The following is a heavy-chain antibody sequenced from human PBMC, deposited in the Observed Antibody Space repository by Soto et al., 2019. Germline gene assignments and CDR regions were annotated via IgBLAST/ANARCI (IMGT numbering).Heavy chain of an antibody. CDR3: ARWPSLLRYFDWLRFDP. V-gene: IGHV4-34*01. J-gene: IGHJ5*02. D-gene: IGHD3-9*01. CDR1: GGSFSGYY. Sequence: QVQLQQWGAGLLKPSETLSLTCAVYGGSFSGYYWSWIRQPPGKGLEWIGEINHSGSTNYNPSLKSRVTISVDTSKNQFSLKLSSVTAADTAVYYCARWPSLLRYFDWLRFDPWGQGTLVTVSS. CDR2: INHSGST.